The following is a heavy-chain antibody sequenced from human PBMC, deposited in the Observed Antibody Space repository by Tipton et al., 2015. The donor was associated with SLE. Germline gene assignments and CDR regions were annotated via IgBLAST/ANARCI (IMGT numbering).Heavy chain of an antibody. D-gene: IGHD5-12*01. Sequence: TLSLTCTVSGDSIRRIGYYWDWIRQPPGKGLEWIGTIYYSGRTNYNPSHKSRVTISVDTSKNQFSLQMSSVTAADTAVYYCARRAQSGYDSSFRRWGQGTLVTVS. CDR3: ARRAQSGYDSSFRR. V-gene: IGHV4-39*07. CDR2: IYYSGRT. CDR1: GDSIRRIGYY. J-gene: IGHJ1*01.